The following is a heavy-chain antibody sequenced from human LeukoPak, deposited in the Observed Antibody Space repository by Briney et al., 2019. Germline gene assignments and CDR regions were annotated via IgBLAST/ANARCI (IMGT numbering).Heavy chain of an antibody. Sequence: SETLSLTCTVSGGSISSYYWSWIRQPPGKGLEWIGYIYYSGGTNYNPSLKSRVTISVDTSKNQFSLKLSSVTAADTAVYYCASSIVGSSWPFDYWGQGTLVTVSS. D-gene: IGHD6-13*01. V-gene: IGHV4-59*01. J-gene: IGHJ4*02. CDR3: ASSIVGSSWPFDY. CDR2: IYYSGGT. CDR1: GGSISSYY.